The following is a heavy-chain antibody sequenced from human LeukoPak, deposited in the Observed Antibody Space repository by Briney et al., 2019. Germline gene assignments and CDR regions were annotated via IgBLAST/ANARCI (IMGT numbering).Heavy chain of an antibody. CDR1: GFTFSTYA. V-gene: IGHV3-30-3*01. J-gene: IGHJ4*02. CDR3: ARDSGNIVVVPAAIVGPFDY. D-gene: IGHD2-2*02. Sequence: GRSLRLSCAASGFTFSTYAMHWVRQAPGKGLEWVAVISYDGNTKFYADSVKGRFTISRDNSKNTLYLQMNSLGPGDTAVYYCARDSGNIVVVPAAIVGPFDYWGQGTLVTVSS. CDR2: ISYDGNTK.